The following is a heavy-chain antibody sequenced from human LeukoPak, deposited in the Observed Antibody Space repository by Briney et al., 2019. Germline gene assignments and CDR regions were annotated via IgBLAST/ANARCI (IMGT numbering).Heavy chain of an antibody. V-gene: IGHV3-30*03. D-gene: IGHD2-2*01. CDR3: ATEADCSGTSCLALDH. Sequence: GTSLRLSCADSGFTSRSSGMHWVRQAPGKGLEWVARISYDVIETNYADSVEGRFSISRDTSKKTVYLQMNSLRTEDTAVYYCATEADCSGTSCLALDHWGQGTLVIVSS. CDR2: ISYDVIET. J-gene: IGHJ4*02. CDR1: GFTSRSSG.